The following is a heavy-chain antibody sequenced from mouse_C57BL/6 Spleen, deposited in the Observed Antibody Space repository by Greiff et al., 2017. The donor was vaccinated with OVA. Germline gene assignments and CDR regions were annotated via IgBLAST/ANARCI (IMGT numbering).Heavy chain of an antibody. D-gene: IGHD4-1*01. J-gene: IGHJ2*01. V-gene: IGHV14-4*01. CDR3: TTVTGLDY. CDR1: GFNIKDDY. Sequence: VQLKQSGAELVRPGASVKLSCTASGFNIKDDYMHWVKQRPEQGLEWIGWIDPENGDTEYASKFQGKATITADTSSNTAYLQLSSLTSEDTAVYYCTTVTGLDYWGQGTTLTVSS. CDR2: IDPENGDT.